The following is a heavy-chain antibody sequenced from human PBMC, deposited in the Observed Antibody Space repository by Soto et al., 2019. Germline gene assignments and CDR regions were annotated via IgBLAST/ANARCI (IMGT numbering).Heavy chain of an antibody. D-gene: IGHD6-13*01. CDR1: GFTFSNYA. V-gene: IGHV3-23*01. J-gene: IGHJ3*01. CDR3: VREGSSSFDL. Sequence: GGSLRLSCTASGFTFSNYAMTWVRRAPGKGLEWVSVIRGSGGSALYADSVQGRFTISRDNAKNTLYLQMKSLRAEDTAIYYCVREGSSSFDLWGRGTRVTVSS. CDR2: IRGSGGSA.